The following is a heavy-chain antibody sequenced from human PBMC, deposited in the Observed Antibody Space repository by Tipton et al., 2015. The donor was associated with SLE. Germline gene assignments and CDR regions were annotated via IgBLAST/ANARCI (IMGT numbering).Heavy chain of an antibody. Sequence: LRLSCTVSGGSISSYYWSSIRQPPVKGLEWIGSIHRSGNTYYNPSLKSRVTISVDTSRNEVSLKLSSVTATDTAVYYCARGVPGTGFDYWGQGTLVTVSS. D-gene: IGHD3-10*01. CDR3: ARGVPGTGFDY. J-gene: IGHJ4*02. CDR2: IHRSGNT. CDR1: GGSISSYY. V-gene: IGHV4-59*04.